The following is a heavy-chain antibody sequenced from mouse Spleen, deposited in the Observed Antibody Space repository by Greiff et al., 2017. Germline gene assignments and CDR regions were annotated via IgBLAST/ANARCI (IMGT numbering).Heavy chain of an antibody. CDR3: ASGGGRALLYYAMDY. CDR2: ISSGGGNT. V-gene: IGHV5-9-3*01. Sequence: EVQLVESGGGLVKRGGSLKLSCAASGFTFSSYAMSWVRQTPEKRLEWVATISSGGGNTYYPDSVKGRFTISRDNAKNTLYLQMSSLKSEDTAMYYCASGGGRALLYYAMDYWGQGTSVTVSS. D-gene: IGHD1-1*02. J-gene: IGHJ4*01. CDR1: GFTFSSYA.